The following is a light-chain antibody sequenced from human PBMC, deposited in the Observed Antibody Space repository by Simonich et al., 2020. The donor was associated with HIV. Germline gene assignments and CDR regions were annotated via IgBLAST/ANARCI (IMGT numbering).Light chain of an antibody. CDR3: QQYTNWPLT. J-gene: IGKJ4*01. V-gene: IGKV3-15*01. Sequence: EIVMTQSPATLSVSPGERATLSCRASQRVSSNLAWYQQKPGQAPRLLMHVASTRASGIPARFSGSGSGTEFTLTISSLQSEDFAVYHCQQYTNWPLTFGGGTKVKIK. CDR2: VAS. CDR1: QRVSSN.